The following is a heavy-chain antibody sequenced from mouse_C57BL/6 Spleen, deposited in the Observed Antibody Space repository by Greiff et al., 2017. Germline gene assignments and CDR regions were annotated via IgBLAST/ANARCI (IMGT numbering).Heavy chain of an antibody. CDR1: GYTFTSYW. V-gene: IGHV1-55*01. Sequence: QVQLQQSGAELVKPGASVKMSCKASGYTFTSYWITWVKQRPGQGLEWIGDIYPGSGSTNYNEKFKSKATLTVDTSSSTAYMQLSSLTSEDSAVYYCARRDLLLRLGYFDVWGTGTTVTVSS. CDR2: IYPGSGST. CDR3: ARRDLLLRLGYFDV. D-gene: IGHD1-1*01. J-gene: IGHJ1*03.